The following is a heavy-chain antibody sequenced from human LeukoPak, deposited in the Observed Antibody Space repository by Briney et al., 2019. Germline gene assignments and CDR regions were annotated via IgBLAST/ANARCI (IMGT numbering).Heavy chain of an antibody. Sequence: SETLSLTCAVSDGSISNYYWGWIRQPPGKGLEWIGYISYTGTTNYKPSLKSRVTISADTSKNQFSLKLTSVTAADTAVYYCVRHGTDRADYPFDYWGQGTLVTVSS. CDR2: ISYTGTT. J-gene: IGHJ4*02. V-gene: IGHV4-59*08. D-gene: IGHD3-16*02. CDR1: DGSISNYY. CDR3: VRHGTDRADYPFDY.